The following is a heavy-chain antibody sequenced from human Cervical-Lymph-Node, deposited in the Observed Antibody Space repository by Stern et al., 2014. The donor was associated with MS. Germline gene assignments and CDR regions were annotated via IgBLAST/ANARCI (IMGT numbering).Heavy chain of an antibody. D-gene: IGHD6-13*01. CDR1: GYSFTSYY. CDR3: ARTRYSSSWYTFDP. Sequence: DQLVQSGAEVKKPGESLKISCTGSGYSFTSYYILWVRHVPGKGLEWMGIIQPGDSETRYSPSFQGQVTISADKSINTAYLQWRSLKASDTAMYYCARTRYSSSWYTFDPWGQGTLVTVSS. CDR2: IQPGDSET. J-gene: IGHJ5*02. V-gene: IGHV5-51*03.